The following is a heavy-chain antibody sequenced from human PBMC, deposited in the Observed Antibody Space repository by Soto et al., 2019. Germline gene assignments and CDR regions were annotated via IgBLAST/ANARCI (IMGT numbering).Heavy chain of an antibody. V-gene: IGHV4-59*08. CDR1: SDSISSYY. D-gene: IGHD6-19*01. J-gene: IGHJ4*02. CDR2: TDYSGNT. Sequence: QVQLQESGPGLVRPSETLSLTCTVSSDSISSYYWIWIRQSPGKGLEWIGYTDYSGNTNYNPSLNGRVTITGDTANNQFSLRLRSVTAADTAVYYYASAVGYAFYYLDYWGQGTLVTVSS. CDR3: ASAVGYAFYYLDY.